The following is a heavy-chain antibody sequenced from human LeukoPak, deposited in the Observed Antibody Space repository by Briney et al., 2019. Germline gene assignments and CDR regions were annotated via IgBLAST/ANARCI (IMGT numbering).Heavy chain of an antibody. CDR3: ARAATAYYYDSSGYYLNDY. D-gene: IGHD3-22*01. CDR1: GYSISSGYY. CDR2: IYHSGST. V-gene: IGHV4-38-2*02. Sequence: SETLSLTCTVSGYSISSGYYWGWIRQPPGKGLEGIGSIYHSGSTYYNPSLKSRVTISVDTSKNQFSLKLSSVTAADTAVYYCARAATAYYYDSSGYYLNDYWGQGTLVTVSS. J-gene: IGHJ4*02.